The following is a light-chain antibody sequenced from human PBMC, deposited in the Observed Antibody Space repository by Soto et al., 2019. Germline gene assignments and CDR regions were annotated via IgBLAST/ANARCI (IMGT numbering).Light chain of an antibody. CDR3: SSYTSSSTLV. CDR1: SSDVGGYNY. J-gene: IGLJ2*01. CDR2: DVS. V-gene: IGLV2-14*01. Sequence: QSVLTQPASVSGSPGQSITISCTGTSSDVGGYNYVSWYQQHPGKAPNLMIYDVSNRPSGVSNRFSGSKCGTTASLTISGLQAEDEDDYYCSSYTSSSTLVFGGGTKLTVL.